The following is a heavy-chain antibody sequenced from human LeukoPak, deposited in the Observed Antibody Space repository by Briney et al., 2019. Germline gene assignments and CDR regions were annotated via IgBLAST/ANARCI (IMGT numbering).Heavy chain of an antibody. D-gene: IGHD6-6*01. CDR3: ARGYSSSSSSYYYYYYMDV. CDR1: GGSISNYY. CDR2: IHYSGST. V-gene: IGHV4-59*01. Sequence: SETLSLTCTVSGGSISNYYWSWIRQPPGKGLEWIGYIHYSGSTNYNPSLKSRVTISVDTSKNQFSLKLSSVTAADTAVYYCARGYSSSSSSYYYYYYMDVWGKGTTVTVSS. J-gene: IGHJ6*03.